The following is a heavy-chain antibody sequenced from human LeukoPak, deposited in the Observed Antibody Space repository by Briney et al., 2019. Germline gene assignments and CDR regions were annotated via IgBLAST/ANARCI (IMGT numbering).Heavy chain of an antibody. CDR2: IYYSGST. Sequence: KTSETLSLTCTVSGGSISSSSYYWGWIRQPPGKGLEWIGSIYYSGSTYYNPSLKSRVTISVDTSKNQFSLKLSSVTAADTAVYYCARVPVAYCGGDCSSDYWGQGTLVTVSS. D-gene: IGHD2-21*02. J-gene: IGHJ4*02. CDR1: GGSISSSSYY. V-gene: IGHV4-39*01. CDR3: ARVPVAYCGGDCSSDY.